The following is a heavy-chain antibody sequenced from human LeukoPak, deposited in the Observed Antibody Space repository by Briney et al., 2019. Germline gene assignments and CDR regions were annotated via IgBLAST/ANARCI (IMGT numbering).Heavy chain of an antibody. CDR3: GRGYSTTPPDY. CDR2: MDSDERDI. Sequence: GGSLRLPCAVSGLPYSRHRMYWVRQPPAKGRVWVSRMDSDERDIPHPDSAKDRFTISRDNAKDTLYPQMNSLRTEDTAVYFCGRGYSTTPPDYWGQGTLVIVSS. J-gene: IGHJ4*02. D-gene: IGHD2-15*01. V-gene: IGHV3-74*03. CDR1: GLPYSRHR.